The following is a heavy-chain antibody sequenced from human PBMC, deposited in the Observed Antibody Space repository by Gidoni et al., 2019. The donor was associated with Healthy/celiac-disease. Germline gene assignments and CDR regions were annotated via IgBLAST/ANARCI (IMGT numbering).Heavy chain of an antibody. D-gene: IGHD3-16*02. V-gene: IGHV3-33*01. CDR3: ARDRGMITFGGVIVKGPIDY. CDR1: GFTFSSYG. J-gene: IGHJ4*02. Sequence: QVQLVESGGGVVHPGMSLRLPCAASGFTFSSYGLHWVRQAPGKGLEWVAVIWYDGSNKYYADSVKGRFTISRDNSKNTLYLQMNSLRAEDTAVYYCARDRGMITFGGVIVKGPIDYWGQGTLVTVSS. CDR2: IWYDGSNK.